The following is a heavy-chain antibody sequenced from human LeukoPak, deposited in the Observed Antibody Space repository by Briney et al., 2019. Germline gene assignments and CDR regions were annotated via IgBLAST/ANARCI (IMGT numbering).Heavy chain of an antibody. J-gene: IGHJ4*02. CDR1: GYTFTSYD. V-gene: IGHV1-8*01. Sequence: ASVKVSCKASGYTFTSYDINWVRQATGQGLEWMGWMNPNSGNTGYAQKFQGRVTMTRNTSISTAYMELSSLRSEDTAVYYCARAYRIAAARDCYGYWGQGTLVTVSS. CDR2: MNPNSGNT. D-gene: IGHD6-13*01. CDR3: ARAYRIAAARDCYGY.